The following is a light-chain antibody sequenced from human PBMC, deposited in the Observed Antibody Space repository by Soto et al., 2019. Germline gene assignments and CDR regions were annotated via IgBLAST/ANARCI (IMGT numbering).Light chain of an antibody. V-gene: IGKV3-15*01. CDR2: RAS. CDR1: QTIYSN. CDR3: QQYQNLWT. J-gene: IGKJ1*01. Sequence: IQMTQSPATLSVSPGERATLSCRASQTIYSNVAWYQQRPGQAPRLLIYRASARATGIPARFSGSGSGTEFTLTIGSLQSEDYAVDYCQQYQNLWTFGQGTKVDIK.